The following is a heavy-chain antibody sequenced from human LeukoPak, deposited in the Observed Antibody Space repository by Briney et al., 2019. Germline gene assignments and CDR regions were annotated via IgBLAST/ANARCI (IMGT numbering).Heavy chain of an antibody. V-gene: IGHV1-69*04. Sequence: SVKVSCKASGGSFSSFAISWVRQAPGQGLEWMGRIIPILGIANYAQKFQGRVTITADKSTSTAYMELSSLRSEDTAVYYCVGGMDPTYFDYWGQGTLVTVSS. CDR3: VGGMDPTYFDY. J-gene: IGHJ4*02. D-gene: IGHD3-16*01. CDR2: IIPILGIA. CDR1: GGSFSSFA.